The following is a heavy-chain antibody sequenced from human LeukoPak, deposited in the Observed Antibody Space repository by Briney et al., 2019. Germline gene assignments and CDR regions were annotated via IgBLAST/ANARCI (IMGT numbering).Heavy chain of an antibody. D-gene: IGHD3/OR15-3a*01. V-gene: IGHV3-30*02. CDR3: AKDFHDFWTGFSFDC. CDR2: IRHDGNNK. J-gene: IGHJ4*02. CDR1: GFTFSNYG. Sequence: GGSLRLSCAASGFTFSNYGMHWVRQAPGKGLERVAFIRHDGNNKYYADSVKGRFTISRDNSKNTLYLQKDSLRPEDTAIYYCAKDFHDFWTGFSFDCWGQGTLVTVSS.